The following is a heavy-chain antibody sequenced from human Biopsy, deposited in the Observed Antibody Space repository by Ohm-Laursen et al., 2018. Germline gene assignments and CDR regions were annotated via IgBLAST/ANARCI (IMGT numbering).Heavy chain of an antibody. V-gene: IGHV1-2*02. J-gene: IGHJ5*02. CDR3: TRGGYYYDSLAYYYWFDP. Sequence: GASVKASCKASGYTFTGYHVHWVRQAPGQGLEWMGWINAKTGDTNYAQKFQGRVTMTRHTSISTAYVKLSGLRFDDTAVYYCTRGGYYYDSLAYYYWFDPWGQGTLVTVSS. CDR2: INAKTGDT. CDR1: GYTFTGYH. D-gene: IGHD3-22*01.